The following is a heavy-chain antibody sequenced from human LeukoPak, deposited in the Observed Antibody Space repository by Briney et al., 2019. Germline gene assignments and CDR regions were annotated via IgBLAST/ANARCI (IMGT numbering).Heavy chain of an antibody. V-gene: IGHV3-30*04. CDR3: GRGDGGNCDH. Sequence: PGTSLRLSCAASGFIFSSYAMHWVRQAPGKGLEWVAAIAKDGSSKYYADSVKGRSTISGDNSKNTLYLQMNSLRPEDTAVYYCGRGDGGNCDHWGQGTLVTVPS. CDR1: GFIFSSYA. J-gene: IGHJ4*02. D-gene: IGHD4-23*01. CDR2: IAKDGSSK.